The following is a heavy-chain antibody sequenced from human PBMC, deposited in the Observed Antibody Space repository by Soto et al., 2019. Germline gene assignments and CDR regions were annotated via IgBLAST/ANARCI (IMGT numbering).Heavy chain of an antibody. D-gene: IGHD3-3*01. Sequence: SETLSLTCTASGGSISSSAYYWGWIRQPPGKGLEWIGYIFYSGSTYYNSSLKSRVTISVDTSENQFSLELSSVTAADTAVYYCTDGYYIDSWGQRTLVTVSS. V-gene: IGHV4-39*01. CDR3: TDGYYIDS. J-gene: IGHJ4*02. CDR2: IFYSGST. CDR1: GGSISSSAYY.